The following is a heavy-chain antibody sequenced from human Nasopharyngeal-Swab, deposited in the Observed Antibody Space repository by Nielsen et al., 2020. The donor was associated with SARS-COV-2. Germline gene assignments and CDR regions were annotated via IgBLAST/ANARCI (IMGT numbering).Heavy chain of an antibody. V-gene: IGHV3-48*04. CDR2: ISSSGSTI. J-gene: IGHJ4*02. CDR3: ARGNYYDSSGYQSY. CDR1: GFSISGYW. Sequence: GESLKISCAASGFSISGYWMNWVRQAPGKGLEWVSYISSSGSTIYYADSVKGRFTISRDNAKNSLYLQMNSLRAEDTAVYYCARGNYYDSSGYQSYWGQGTLVTVSS. D-gene: IGHD3-22*01.